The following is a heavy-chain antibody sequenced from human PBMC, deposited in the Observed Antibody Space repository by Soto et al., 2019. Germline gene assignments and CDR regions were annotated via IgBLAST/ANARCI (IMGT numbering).Heavy chain of an antibody. J-gene: IGHJ6*02. D-gene: IGHD2-8*02. CDR2: IYWDDDK. V-gene: IGHV2-5*02. CDR3: ARIYCAGGNCYRRGGFYYGMDV. CDR1: GFSLTTGGMG. Sequence: QITLKESGPTLVQPTQTLTLTCSFSGFSLTTGGMGVGWIRQPPGKALEWLALIYWDDDKGYSPSLKSRLTITKDTSNNQVVLTMTKMDPVDTATYYCARIYCAGGNCYRRGGFYYGMDVWGQGTTVTVSS.